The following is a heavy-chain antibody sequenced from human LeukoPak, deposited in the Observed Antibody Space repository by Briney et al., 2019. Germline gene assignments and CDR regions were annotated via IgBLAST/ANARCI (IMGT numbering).Heavy chain of an antibody. D-gene: IGHD3-10*01. J-gene: IGHJ4*02. CDR3: ARHLLMVRGVSDPFDY. CDR2: IYHSGST. CDR1: GGSISTYY. V-gene: IGHV4-59*01. Sequence: SETLSLTCTVSGGSISTYYWSWIRQPPGKGLEWIGYIYHSGSTKYNPSLKSRVTISVDTSQNQFSLKLSSVTAADTAVYYCARHLLMVRGVSDPFDYWGQGTLVTVSS.